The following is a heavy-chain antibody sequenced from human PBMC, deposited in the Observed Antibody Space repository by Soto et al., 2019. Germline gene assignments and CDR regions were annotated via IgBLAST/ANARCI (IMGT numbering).Heavy chain of an antibody. CDR1: GFTFSSYA. CDR2: ISDSGGNT. Sequence: EVQLLESGGNLVQPGGSLRLSCAASGFTFSSYAMTWVRQAPGKGLEWVSSISDSGGNTHYADSVRGRFTISRDNFKNTLYLQMNSLRAEDTALYYCAKGYSSSWYTPVNCGQGALVTVSS. V-gene: IGHV3-23*01. D-gene: IGHD6-13*01. CDR3: AKGYSSSWYTPVN. J-gene: IGHJ4*02.